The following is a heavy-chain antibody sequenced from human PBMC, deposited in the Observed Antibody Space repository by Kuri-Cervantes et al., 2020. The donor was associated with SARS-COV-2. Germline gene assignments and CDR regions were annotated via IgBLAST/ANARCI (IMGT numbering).Heavy chain of an antibody. CDR2: ISGSGGST. CDR3: ARVSHRGSGYQNPPDY. Sequence: GESLKISCTASRFTFNTYAMSWVRQAPGKGLEWVSAISGSGGSTYYADPVKGRFTISRDNSKNTLYLQMNSLRAEDTAVYYCARVSHRGSGYQNPPDYWGQGTLVTVSS. J-gene: IGHJ4*02. D-gene: IGHD3-3*01. V-gene: IGHV3-23*01. CDR1: RFTFNTYA.